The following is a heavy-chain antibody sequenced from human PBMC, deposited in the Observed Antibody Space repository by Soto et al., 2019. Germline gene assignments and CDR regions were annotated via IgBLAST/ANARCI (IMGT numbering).Heavy chain of an antibody. CDR1: GFMFSRYW. J-gene: IGHJ6*02. CDR2: IKQDGSEK. CDR3: VRGTSSWYFYYYGMDA. Sequence: EVQVGESGGGLVQSGGSQRLSCAASGFMFSRYWMTWVRQAPGKGLEWVANIKQDGSEKYYVDSVQGRFTISRDNAEESLSLQMRSMRVEDTAVYYCVRGTSSWYFYYYGMDAWGPGTTVTVSS. V-gene: IGHV3-7*01. D-gene: IGHD6-13*01.